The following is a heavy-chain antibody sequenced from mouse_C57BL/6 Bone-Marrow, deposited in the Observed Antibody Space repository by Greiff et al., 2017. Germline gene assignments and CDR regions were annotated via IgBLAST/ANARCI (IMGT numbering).Heavy chain of an antibody. Sequence: QVQLKQSGPELVKPGASVKISCKASGYAFSSSWMHWVKQRPGKGLEWIGLINPGDGNTNYNGKFKGQATLTADKSTSTAYMQLSSLTSEDSAVYFCERAAYYCASEDALDYWGQGTSVTVSS. CDR3: ERAAYYCASEDALDY. D-gene: IGHD6-5*01. CDR1: GYAFSSSW. CDR2: INPGDGNT. V-gene: IGHV1-82*01. J-gene: IGHJ4*01.